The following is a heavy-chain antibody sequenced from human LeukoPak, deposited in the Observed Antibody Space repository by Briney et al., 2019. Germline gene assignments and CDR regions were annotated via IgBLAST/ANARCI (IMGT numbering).Heavy chain of an antibody. CDR1: GGSISSYY. J-gene: IGHJ4*02. V-gene: IGHV4-4*07. CDR2: IYTSGST. Sequence: SETLSLTCTVSGGSISSYYWSWTRQPAGKGLEWIGRIYTSGSTNYNPSLKSRVTMSVDTSKNQFSLKLSSVTAADTAVYYCARAGYCSGGSCYSFDYWGQGTLVTVSS. CDR3: ARAGYCSGGSCYSFDY. D-gene: IGHD2-15*01.